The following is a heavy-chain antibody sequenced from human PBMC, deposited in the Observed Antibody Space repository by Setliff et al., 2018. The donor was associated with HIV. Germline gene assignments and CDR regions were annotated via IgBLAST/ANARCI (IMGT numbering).Heavy chain of an antibody. CDR3: ARFPLLHKNAFDI. D-gene: IGHD2-15*01. J-gene: IGHJ3*02. V-gene: IGHV4-4*07. CDR2: IDSSGTT. CDR1: GGSFGVYR. Sequence: SETLSLTCTISGGSFGVYRWSWIRQSAGRGLEWTGRIDSSGTTDYKPSLKGRVTISVDTSRNQFSLNLSSVTAADTAVYYCARFPLLHKNAFDIWGQGTMVTVSS.